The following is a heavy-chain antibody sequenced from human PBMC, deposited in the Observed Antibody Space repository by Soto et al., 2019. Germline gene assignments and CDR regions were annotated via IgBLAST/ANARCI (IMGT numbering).Heavy chain of an antibody. CDR3: ARSIAVAGQFVDY. CDR1: GFTFSSYG. V-gene: IGHV3-33*01. D-gene: IGHD6-19*01. CDR2: IWYGGSNK. J-gene: IGHJ4*02. Sequence: GGSLRLSCAASGFTFSSYGMHWVRQAPGKGLEWVAVIWYGGSNKYYADSVKGRFTISRDNSKNTLYLQMNSLRAEDTAVYYCARSIAVAGQFVDYWGQGTLVTVSS.